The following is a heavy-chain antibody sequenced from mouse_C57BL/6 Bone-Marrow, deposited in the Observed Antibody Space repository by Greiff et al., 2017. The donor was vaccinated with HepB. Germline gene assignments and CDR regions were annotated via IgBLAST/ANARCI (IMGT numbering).Heavy chain of an antibody. CDR1: GFTFSSYA. CDR2: ISDGGSYT. CDR3: ARDDGYDEAY. V-gene: IGHV5-4*01. Sequence: EVKLMESGGGLVKPGGSLKLSCAASGFTFSSYAMSWVRQTPEKRLEWVATISDGGSYTYYPDNVKGRFTISRDNAKNNLYLQMSHLKSEDTAMYYCARDDGYDEAYWGRGTLVTVSA. D-gene: IGHD2-2*01. J-gene: IGHJ3*01.